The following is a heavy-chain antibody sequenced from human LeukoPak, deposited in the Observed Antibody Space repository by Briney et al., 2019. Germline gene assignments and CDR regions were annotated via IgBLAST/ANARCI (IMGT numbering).Heavy chain of an antibody. CDR2: IKEDGSEK. Sequence: GGSLRLSCAASGFTFSSYAMSWVRQAPGKGLEWVANIKEDGSEKHYVDSVKGRFTISRDNAKNSLYLQMNSLRAEDTAVYYCARPSSRRYYYFDYWGQGTLMTVSS. D-gene: IGHD6-13*01. CDR1: GFTFSSYA. J-gene: IGHJ4*02. V-gene: IGHV3-7*01. CDR3: ARPSSRRYYYFDY.